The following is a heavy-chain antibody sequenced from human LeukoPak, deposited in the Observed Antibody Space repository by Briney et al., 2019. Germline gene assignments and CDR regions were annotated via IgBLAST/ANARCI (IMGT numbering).Heavy chain of an antibody. J-gene: IGHJ4*02. CDR2: IYYTGST. V-gene: IGHV4-39*07. CDR1: GGSISSYY. Sequence: PSETLSLTCTVSGGSISSYYWGWVRQPPGKGLEWIAIIYYTGSTYYNPSLKSRVTISVDTSKIQFSLKLSSVTAADTAVYYCARYKSHLDFFDYWGQGTLVTVSS. CDR3: ARYKSHLDFFDY. D-gene: IGHD3-3*01.